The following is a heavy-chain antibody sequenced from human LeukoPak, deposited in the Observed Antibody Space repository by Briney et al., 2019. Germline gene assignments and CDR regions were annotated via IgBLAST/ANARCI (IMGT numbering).Heavy chain of an antibody. CDR1: GFSLNASGMC. Sequence: SGPALVKPTQTLTLTCTFSGFSLNASGMCVSWIRQPPGKALEWLARIDWDDGTYYSTSLNTRLTISKDTSKNQVVLTMTNMDPVDTATYYCARMNRGNYFDYWGQGTLVTVSS. J-gene: IGHJ4*02. V-gene: IGHV2-70*11. CDR3: ARMNRGNYFDY. D-gene: IGHD7-27*01. CDR2: IDWDDGT.